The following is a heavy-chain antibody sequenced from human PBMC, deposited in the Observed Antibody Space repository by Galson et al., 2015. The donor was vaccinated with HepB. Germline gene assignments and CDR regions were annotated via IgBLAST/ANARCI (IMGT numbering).Heavy chain of an antibody. CDR1: GYTFTSYA. D-gene: IGHD4-23*01. Sequence: SVKVSCKASGYTFTSYAMHWVRQAPGQRLEWMGWINAGNGNTKYSQKFQGRVTITRDTSASTAYMELSSLRSEDTAVYYCARGPDYGGNTFDYWGQGTLVTVSS. J-gene: IGHJ4*02. CDR3: ARGPDYGGNTFDY. V-gene: IGHV1-3*01. CDR2: INAGNGNT.